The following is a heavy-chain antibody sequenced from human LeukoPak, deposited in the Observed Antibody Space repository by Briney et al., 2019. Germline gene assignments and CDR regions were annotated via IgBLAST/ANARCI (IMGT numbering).Heavy chain of an antibody. Sequence: ASVKVSCKASGYSFTSYYMHWVRQAPGQGLEWMGIINPSGGSTSHAQKFQGRVTMTRDTSINTAYMELSRLRSDDTAVYYCARGGMTIFGVVPAPWGQGTLVTVSS. CDR3: ARGGMTIFGVVPAP. V-gene: IGHV1-46*01. J-gene: IGHJ5*02. D-gene: IGHD3-3*01. CDR2: INPSGGST. CDR1: GYSFTSYY.